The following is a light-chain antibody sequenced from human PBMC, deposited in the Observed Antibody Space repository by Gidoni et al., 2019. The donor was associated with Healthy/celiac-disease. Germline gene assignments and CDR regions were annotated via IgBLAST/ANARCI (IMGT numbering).Light chain of an antibody. CDR3: QSYESSNVV. V-gene: IGLV6-57*01. CDR2: DDN. Sequence: FMLTHPDSVSEPRCKPGTISCTRSSGSIASNYVQGYQHRPGSSPTTVIYDDNQRPSGVPDRFSGSIDSSSNSASLTISGLKTEDEADYYCQSYESSNVVFGGGTKLTVL. CDR1: SGSIASNY. J-gene: IGLJ2*01.